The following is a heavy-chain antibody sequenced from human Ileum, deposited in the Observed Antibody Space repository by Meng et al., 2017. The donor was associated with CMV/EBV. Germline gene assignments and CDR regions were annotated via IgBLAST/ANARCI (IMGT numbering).Heavy chain of an antibody. CDR1: GYTFTSYG. CDR2: ISAYNGNT. J-gene: IGHJ5*02. Sequence: ASVKVSCKASGYTFTSYGISWVRQAPGQGLEWMGWISAYNGNTNYAQKLQGRVTMTTDTSTSTAYMELRSLRSDDTAVYYCARVGAPYCSSTSCYRIGANWFDPWGQGTRVTGYS. D-gene: IGHD2-2*01. CDR3: ARVGAPYCSSTSCYRIGANWFDP. V-gene: IGHV1-18*01.